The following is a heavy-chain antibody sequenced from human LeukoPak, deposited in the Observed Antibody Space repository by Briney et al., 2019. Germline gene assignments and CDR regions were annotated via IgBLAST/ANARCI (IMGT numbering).Heavy chain of an antibody. J-gene: IGHJ4*02. CDR2: IIPIFSIP. CDR1: GGTFSSYA. D-gene: IGHD2-2*01. Sequence: SVKVSCKASGGTFSSYAISWVRQAPGQGLEWMGGIIPIFSIPKYAQKFQGRVTITADESTSTAYMELSSLRSEDTAVYYCASPAGYCISTSCQIFDSWGQGTLVTVSS. V-gene: IGHV1-69*13. CDR3: ASPAGYCISTSCQIFDS.